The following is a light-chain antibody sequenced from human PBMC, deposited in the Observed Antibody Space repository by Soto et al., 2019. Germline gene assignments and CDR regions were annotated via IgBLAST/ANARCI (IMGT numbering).Light chain of an antibody. CDR1: SSDVGAYDY. V-gene: IGLV2-8*01. CDR3: CSYTDSRTHI. J-gene: IGLJ1*01. Sequence: QSALTQPPSASGSPGQSVTISCTGTSSDVGAYDYVSWYQQHPGKAPKLMIYEINKRPSGVPDRFSGSKSGNTASLTVSGLQADDEADYYCCSYTDSRTHIFGSGTKLTVL. CDR2: EIN.